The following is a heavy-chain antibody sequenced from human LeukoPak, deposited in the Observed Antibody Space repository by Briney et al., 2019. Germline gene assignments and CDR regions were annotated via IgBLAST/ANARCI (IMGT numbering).Heavy chain of an antibody. CDR1: GFTGYG. CDR3: ARSSSAYYYEFDY. CDR2: INWNGGST. V-gene: IGHV3-20*04. Sequence: GGSLRLSCAASGFTGYGMSWGRQAPGKGLEWVSGINWNGGSTDYADSVKGRFTISRDDSKNTVYLQMNSLRAEDTAVYYCARSSSAYYYEFDYWGQGTLVTVSS. D-gene: IGHD3-22*01. J-gene: IGHJ4*02.